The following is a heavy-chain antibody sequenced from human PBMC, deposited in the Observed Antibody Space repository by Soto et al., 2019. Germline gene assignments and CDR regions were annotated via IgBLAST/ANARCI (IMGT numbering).Heavy chain of an antibody. J-gene: IGHJ6*03. CDR2: ISSSSSYI. CDR3: ARDSEELYLYYMDV. Sequence: GGSLRLSCAASGFTFSSYSMNWVRQAPGKGLEWVSSISSSSSYIYYADSVKGRFTISRDNAKNSLYLQMNSLRAEDTAVYYCARDSEELYLYYMDVWGKGTTVTVSS. CDR1: GFTFSSYS. V-gene: IGHV3-21*01. D-gene: IGHD2-8*01.